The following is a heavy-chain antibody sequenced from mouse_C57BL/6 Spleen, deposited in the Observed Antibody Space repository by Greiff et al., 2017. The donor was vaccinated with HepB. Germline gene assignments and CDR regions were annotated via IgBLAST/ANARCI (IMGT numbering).Heavy chain of an antibody. CDR3: ARNRLTTVVAPYAMDY. V-gene: IGHV2-2*01. D-gene: IGHD1-1*01. J-gene: IGHJ4*01. CDR2: IWSGGST. Sequence: VQLQQSGPGLVQPSQSLSITCTVSGFSLTSYGVHWVRQSPGKGLEWLGVIWSGGSTDYNAAFISRLSISKDNSKSQVFFKMNSLQADDTAIYYCARNRLTTVVAPYAMDYWGQGTSVTVSS. CDR1: GFSLTSYG.